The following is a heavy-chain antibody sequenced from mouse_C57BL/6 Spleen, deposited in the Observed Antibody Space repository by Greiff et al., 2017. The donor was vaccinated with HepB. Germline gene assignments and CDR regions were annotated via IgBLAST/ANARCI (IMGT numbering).Heavy chain of an antibody. D-gene: IGHD2-10*01. Sequence: EVKLVESGGGLVKPGGSLKLSCAASGFTFSSYAMSWVRQTPEKRLEWVATISNGGSYTYYPDSVKGRFTISRDNAKNNLYLQMSHLKSEDTAMYYCARAPTAFDYGGQGTTFTVSS. CDR2: ISNGGSYT. V-gene: IGHV5-4*03. CDR1: GFTFSSYA. CDR3: ARAPTAFDY. J-gene: IGHJ2*01.